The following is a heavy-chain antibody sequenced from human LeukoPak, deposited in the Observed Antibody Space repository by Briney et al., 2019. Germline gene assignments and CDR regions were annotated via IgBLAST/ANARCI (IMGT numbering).Heavy chain of an antibody. J-gene: IGHJ4*02. CDR2: IIPVFGTP. CDR3: ALLGDGHIGMGLLGSFDS. Sequence: SVTVSCKASGGSFRNPAFVWVRQAPGQGLEWMGGIIPVFGTPNYADNFQGRVTFTADDSATTAYLDLTSLRSEDTAVYFCALLGDGHIGMGLLGSFDSWGQGTLVTVSP. D-gene: IGHD2/OR15-2a*01. CDR1: GGSFRNPA. V-gene: IGHV1-69*01.